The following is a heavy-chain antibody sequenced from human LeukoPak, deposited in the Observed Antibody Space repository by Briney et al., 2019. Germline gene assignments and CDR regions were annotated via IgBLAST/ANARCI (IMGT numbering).Heavy chain of an antibody. D-gene: IGHD2-2*01. J-gene: IGHJ1*01. CDR3: AYSSNYQQQ. V-gene: IGHV4-34*01. CDR1: GGSFSEYY. Sequence: SETLSLTCAVYGGSFSEYYCSWIRQPPGKGLEWIGEINHGGSTNYNPSLKSRVTISVDTSKNQFSLKLSSVTAADTAMYYCAYSSNYQQQWGQGTLVTVSS. CDR2: INHGGST.